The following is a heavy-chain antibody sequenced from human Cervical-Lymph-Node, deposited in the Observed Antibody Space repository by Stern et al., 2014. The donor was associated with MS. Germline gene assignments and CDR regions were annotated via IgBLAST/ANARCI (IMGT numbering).Heavy chain of an antibody. CDR3: ASAVTGLNYYFHALDV. Sequence: QLVQSGAEVKKPGASVKVSCKVSGYTLNDLSLHWVRQAPGEGLEWMGGSSPEDGETIFAQGLQGRVTVAEDTSTDTAYMELSSLRSEDTAVYYCASAVTGLNYYFHALDVWGQGTTVTVSS. CDR1: GYTLNDLS. D-gene: IGHD6-19*01. V-gene: IGHV1-24*01. J-gene: IGHJ6*02. CDR2: SSPEDGET.